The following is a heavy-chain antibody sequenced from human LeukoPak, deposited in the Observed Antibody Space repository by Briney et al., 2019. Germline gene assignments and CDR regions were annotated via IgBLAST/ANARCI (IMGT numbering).Heavy chain of an antibody. Sequence: SETLSLTCAVYGGSFSGYYWSWIRQPPGKGLEWIGEINHSGSTNYNPSLKSRVTISVDTSKNQFSLKLSSVTAADTAVYYSARGRWDIVVVPAAILKSNLRWFDPWGQGTLVTVSS. CDR3: ARGRWDIVVVPAAILKSNLRWFDP. CDR1: GGSFSGYY. D-gene: IGHD2-2*01. CDR2: INHSGST. V-gene: IGHV4-34*01. J-gene: IGHJ5*02.